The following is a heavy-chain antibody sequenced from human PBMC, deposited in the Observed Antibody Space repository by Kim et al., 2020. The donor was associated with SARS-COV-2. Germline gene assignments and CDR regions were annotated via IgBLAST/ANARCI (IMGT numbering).Heavy chain of an antibody. D-gene: IGHD3-10*01. J-gene: IGHJ4*02. CDR2: ISGSGGST. V-gene: IGHV3-23*01. CDR3: AKDSRAGWSITPFFFDY. CDR1: GFTFSSYA. Sequence: GGSLRLSCAASGFTFSSYAMSWVRQAPGKGLEWVSAISGSGGSTYYADSVKGRFTISRDNSKNTLYLQMNSLRAEDTAVYYCAKDSRAGWSITPFFFDYWGQGTLVTVSS.